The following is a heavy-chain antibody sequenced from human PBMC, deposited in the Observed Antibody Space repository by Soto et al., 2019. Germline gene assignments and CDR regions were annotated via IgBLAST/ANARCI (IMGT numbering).Heavy chain of an antibody. V-gene: IGHV4-59*08. Sequence: SETLSLTCIVSGGSISGFYWSWIRQPPGNGLEWIGYINYGGGTNYNPSLKSRVTISVATSKNHFSLELSSVTAADPAVYYCARRGAPNYYYYLDVWGNGTTVTVSS. J-gene: IGHJ6*03. CDR1: GGSISGFY. CDR2: INYGGGT. CDR3: ARRGAPNYYYYLDV.